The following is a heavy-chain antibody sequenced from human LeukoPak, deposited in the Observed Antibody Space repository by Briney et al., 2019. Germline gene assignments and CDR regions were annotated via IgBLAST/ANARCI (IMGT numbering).Heavy chain of an antibody. V-gene: IGHV1-46*01. Sequence: GASVKVSCTASGYTFTIYYMHWVRQAPGQGLEWMGIINPSGGSTSYAQKFQGRVTMTRDTSTSTVYMELSSLRSEDTAVYYCARDLEGLAYCGGDCYPGNWFDPWGQGTLVTVSS. D-gene: IGHD2-21*02. CDR3: ARDLEGLAYCGGDCYPGNWFDP. CDR1: GYTFTIYY. J-gene: IGHJ5*02. CDR2: INPSGGST.